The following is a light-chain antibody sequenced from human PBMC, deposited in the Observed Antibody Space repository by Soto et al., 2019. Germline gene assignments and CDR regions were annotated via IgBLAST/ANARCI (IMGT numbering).Light chain of an antibody. Sequence: ALTQPRSVSGSPGQSVTISCTGTSSDVGGYNYVSWYQQHPGKAPKLMIYDVSQRPSGVPDRFSGSKSGNTASLTISGLQHEDEADYYCCSYAGSHFLFGGGTKLTVL. J-gene: IGLJ2*01. CDR3: CSYAGSHFL. CDR1: SSDVGGYNY. CDR2: DVS. V-gene: IGLV2-11*01.